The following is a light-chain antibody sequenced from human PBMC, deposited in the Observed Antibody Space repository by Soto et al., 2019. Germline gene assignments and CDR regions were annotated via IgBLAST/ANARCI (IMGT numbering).Light chain of an antibody. J-gene: IGKJ5*01. CDR3: QQRSNWPPEIT. CDR1: QSISIY. CDR2: DVF. Sequence: EIVLTQSPATLSLSPGERPTLSCKASQSISIYLAWYQQKPGQAPRLLIYDVFNRATGIPARFSGSGSGTDFTLTISSLEPEDFAVYYCQQRSNWPPEITFGQGTRLEIK. V-gene: IGKV3-11*01.